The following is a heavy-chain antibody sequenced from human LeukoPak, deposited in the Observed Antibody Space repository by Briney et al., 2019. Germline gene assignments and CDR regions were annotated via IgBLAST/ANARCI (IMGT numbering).Heavy chain of an antibody. D-gene: IGHD1-26*01. CDR1: GFTFSTYW. CDR3: GREVPGGATILDY. Sequence: GGSVRLSCAASGFTFSTYWMSWVRQAPGKGPEWVANIKRDASEKYYVDSVMGRFTISRDNAKNSLYLQMNSLRADDTAVYYCGREVPGGATILDYWGQGTLVTVSS. J-gene: IGHJ4*02. V-gene: IGHV3-7*04. CDR2: IKRDASEK.